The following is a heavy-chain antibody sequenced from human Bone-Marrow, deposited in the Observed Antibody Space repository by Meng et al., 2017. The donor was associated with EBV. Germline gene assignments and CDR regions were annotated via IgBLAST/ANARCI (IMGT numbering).Heavy chain of an antibody. D-gene: IGHD5-18*01. Sequence: HLHLKGSDPGPGTPSSALALAFTFTGESLMTISSYWGWIRQPPGKVLDWIGTIYHSGTTYYNPSLQSRATISVDTSKNQFSLKMNSVTAADTAVYYCARRAASLFDPWGQGALFTVSS. J-gene: IGHJ5*02. CDR1: GESLMTISSY. CDR3: ARRAASLFDP. CDR2: IYHSGTT. V-gene: IGHV4-39*01.